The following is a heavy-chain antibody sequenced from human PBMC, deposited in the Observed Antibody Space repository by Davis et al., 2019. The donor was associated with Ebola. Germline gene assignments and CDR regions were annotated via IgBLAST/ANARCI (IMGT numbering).Heavy chain of an antibody. CDR2: IYYSGST. Sequence: SETLSLTCTVSGGSISSYYWSWIRQPPGKGLEWIGYIYYSGSTNYNPSLKSRVTISVDTSKHQFSLKLSSVTAADTAVYYCARLGESYYDILTGYQARYNWFDPWGQGTLVTVSS. J-gene: IGHJ5*02. V-gene: IGHV4-59*08. CDR3: ARLGESYYDILTGYQARYNWFDP. CDR1: GGSISSYY. D-gene: IGHD3-9*01.